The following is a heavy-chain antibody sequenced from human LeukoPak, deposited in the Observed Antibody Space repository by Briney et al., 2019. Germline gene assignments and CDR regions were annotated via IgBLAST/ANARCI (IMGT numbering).Heavy chain of an antibody. CDR3: ARWGYCSSTTRYAGDY. Sequence: GESLEISCQGSGSIFTSYLIGWVRQMPGKGLELMGIIYTGDSDTRYSPSFQGQVTISADKSSSTAYLQWRRLKASDTAMYYCARWGYCSSTTRYAGDYWGQGTPVTVSS. CDR2: IYTGDSDT. V-gene: IGHV5-51*01. D-gene: IGHD2-2*01. CDR1: GSIFTSYL. J-gene: IGHJ4*02.